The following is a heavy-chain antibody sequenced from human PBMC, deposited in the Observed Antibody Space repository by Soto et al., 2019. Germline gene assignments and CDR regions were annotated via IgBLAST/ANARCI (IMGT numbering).Heavy chain of an antibody. CDR2: IIPIFGTA. D-gene: IGHD2-21*02. CDR1: GGTFSSYA. V-gene: IGHV1-69*12. CDR3: ARYEGPYCGGDCYFLAFDI. Sequence: QVQLVQSGAEVKKPGSSVKVSCKASGGTFSSYAISWVRQAPGQGLEWMGGIIPIFGTANYAQKFQGRVTITADESTSTAYMELSSLRSEDTAVYYCARYEGPYCGGDCYFLAFDIWGQGTMVTVSS. J-gene: IGHJ3*02.